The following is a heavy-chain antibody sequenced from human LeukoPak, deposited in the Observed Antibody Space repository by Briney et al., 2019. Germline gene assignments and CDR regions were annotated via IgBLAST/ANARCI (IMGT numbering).Heavy chain of an antibody. V-gene: IGHV3-30-3*01. J-gene: IGHJ4*02. CDR2: ISYDGSNK. Sequence: GGSLRLSCAASGFTFSSYAMSWVRQAPGKGLEWVAVISYDGSNKYYADSVKGRFTISRDNSKNTLYLQMNSLRAEDTAVYYCARDHAPDYWGQGTLVTVSS. CDR3: ARDHAPDY. CDR1: GFTFSSYA.